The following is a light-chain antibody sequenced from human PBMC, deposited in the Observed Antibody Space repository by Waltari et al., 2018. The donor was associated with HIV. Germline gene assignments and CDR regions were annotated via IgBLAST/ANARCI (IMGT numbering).Light chain of an antibody. CDR2: KDK. Sequence: SYELTQPPSVSVSPGQTASITRGGTELAKQSVYWYQQKAGQAPLVIMSKDKERPPGIPDRFSGSNSGTTVTLTISPVQSEDEAHYYCQSADSSGLYWVFGGGTKLTVL. J-gene: IGLJ3*02. CDR3: QSADSSGLYWV. V-gene: IGLV3-25*03. CDR1: ELAKQS.